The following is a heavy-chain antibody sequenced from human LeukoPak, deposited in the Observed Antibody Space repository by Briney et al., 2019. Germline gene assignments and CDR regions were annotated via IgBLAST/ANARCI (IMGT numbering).Heavy chain of an antibody. CDR3: ARDRSSSWSAFDY. Sequence: PGRSLRLSCAASGFTFSSYAMHWVRQAPGKGLEWVAVISYDGSNEYYADSVKGRFTISRDNSKNTLYLQMNSLRAEDTAVYYCARDRSSSWSAFDYWGQGTLVTVSS. CDR1: GFTFSSYA. V-gene: IGHV3-30-3*01. CDR2: ISYDGSNE. D-gene: IGHD6-13*01. J-gene: IGHJ4*02.